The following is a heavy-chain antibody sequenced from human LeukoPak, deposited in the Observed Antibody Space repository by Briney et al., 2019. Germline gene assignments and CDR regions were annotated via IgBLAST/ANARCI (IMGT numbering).Heavy chain of an antibody. Sequence: GGSLRLSCAGSGFTFSNAWMSWVRQAPGKGLEGVGRIKSKTDGGTTDYAAPVKDRFTISRDDSKNTLYLQMNSLKTEDTAVYFCTIVYTPMEQAFDYWGQGTLVTVSS. CDR1: GFTFSNAW. CDR3: TIVYTPMEQAFDY. V-gene: IGHV3-15*01. D-gene: IGHD5-18*01. J-gene: IGHJ4*02. CDR2: IKSKTDGGTT.